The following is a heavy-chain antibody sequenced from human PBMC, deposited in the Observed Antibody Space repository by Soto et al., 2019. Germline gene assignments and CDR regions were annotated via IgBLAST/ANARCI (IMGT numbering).Heavy chain of an antibody. CDR3: ARAYDFWSGIDY. J-gene: IGHJ4*02. V-gene: IGHV3-33*01. CDR1: GFTFSSYA. CDR2: IWNDGGNK. D-gene: IGHD3-3*01. Sequence: QVQLVESGGGVVQPGRSLRLSCAASGFTFSSYAMHWVRQAPGKGLDWVAVIWNDGGNKYYADSVQGRFTISRDNSKNTLYLQMNSLRAEDTALYCCARAYDFWSGIDYWGQGILVNVSS.